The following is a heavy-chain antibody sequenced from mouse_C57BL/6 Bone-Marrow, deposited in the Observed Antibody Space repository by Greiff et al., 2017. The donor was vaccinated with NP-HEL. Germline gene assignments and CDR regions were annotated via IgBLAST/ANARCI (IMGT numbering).Heavy chain of an antibody. CDR1: GFNIKDDY. CDR3: TTRLLRSYYFDY. V-gene: IGHV14-4*01. Sequence: EVQGVESGAELVRPGASVKLSCTASGFNIKDDYMHWVKQRPEQGLEWIGWIDPENGDTEYASKFQGKATITADTSSNTAYLQLSSLTSEDTAVYYCTTRLLRSYYFDYWGQGTTLTVSS. D-gene: IGHD1-1*01. CDR2: IDPENGDT. J-gene: IGHJ2*01.